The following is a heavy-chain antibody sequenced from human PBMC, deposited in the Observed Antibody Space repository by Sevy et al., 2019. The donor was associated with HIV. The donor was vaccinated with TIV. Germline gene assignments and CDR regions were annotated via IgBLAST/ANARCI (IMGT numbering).Heavy chain of an antibody. CDR3: AKASILRYYSIDY. D-gene: IGHD3-9*01. CDR1: GFTFSSYG. Sequence: GGSLRLSCAASGFTFSSYGMHWVRQAPGKGLEWVAVISYDGSNKYYADSVKGRFTISRDNSKNTLYLQMNSLRAEDTTVYYCAKASILRYYSIDYWGQGTLVTVSS. J-gene: IGHJ4*02. V-gene: IGHV3-30*18. CDR2: ISYDGSNK.